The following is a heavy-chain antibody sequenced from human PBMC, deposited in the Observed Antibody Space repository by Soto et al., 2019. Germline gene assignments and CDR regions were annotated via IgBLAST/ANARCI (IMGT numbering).Heavy chain of an antibody. V-gene: IGHV4-34*01. D-gene: IGHD6-6*01. J-gene: IGHJ6*02. CDR1: GGSFSGYY. CDR3: ARGRKRSSPARPNYYYYYGMDV. CDR2: INHSGST. Sequence: SETLSLTCAVYGGSFSGYYWSWIRQPPGKGLEWIGEINHSGSTNYNPSLKSRVTISVDTSKNQFSLKLSSVTAADTAVYYCARGRKRSSPARPNYYYYYGMDVWGQGTTVTVSS.